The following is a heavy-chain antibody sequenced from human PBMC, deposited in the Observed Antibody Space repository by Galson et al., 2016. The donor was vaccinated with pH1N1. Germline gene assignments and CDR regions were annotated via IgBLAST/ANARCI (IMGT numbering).Heavy chain of an antibody. Sequence: SLRLSCAASGFTFSDYHMSWIRQAPGKRLEWVSYISSSDTIYYADSVKGRFTISRDNAKNSLYLQMNSLRAEDTAVYYCARDLGSLELMDLTFDYWGQGTLVTVSS. CDR1: GFTFSDYH. J-gene: IGHJ4*02. D-gene: IGHD1-7*01. V-gene: IGHV3-11*01. CDR2: ISSSDTI. CDR3: ARDLGSLELMDLTFDY.